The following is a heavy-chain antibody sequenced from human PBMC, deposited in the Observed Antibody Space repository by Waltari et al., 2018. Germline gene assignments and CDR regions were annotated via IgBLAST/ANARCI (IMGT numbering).Heavy chain of an antibody. CDR1: GCSMGRYY. CDR2: IYYSGST. J-gene: IGHJ3*01. D-gene: IGHD2-15*01. V-gene: IGHV4-59*01. CDR3: AYSRWSILGSGAFDV. Sequence: VQLQESGPGLVKPSGPLSLTCPVSGCSMGRYYWNWIRQPPGKALEYIGYIYYSGSTNYNPSLKSRVTISVATSKNQFYLNLSYVTTADTAVYYCAYSRWSILGSGAFDVWGPGTMVTVSS.